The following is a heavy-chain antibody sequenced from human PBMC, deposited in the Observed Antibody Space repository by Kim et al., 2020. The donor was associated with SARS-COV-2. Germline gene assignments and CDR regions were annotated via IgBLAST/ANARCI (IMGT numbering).Heavy chain of an antibody. Sequence: GGSLRLSCVASGFIFGDTYMSWIRQAPGKGLEWLSFTSSVGSFIYYADSVKGRFTISRDNAKESLFLDMTSLTVDDTAVYYCARGHLKPLGWDYWGLGTLVTVSS. D-gene: IGHD1-26*01. J-gene: IGHJ4*02. CDR1: GFIFGDTY. V-gene: IGHV3-11*01. CDR3: ARGHLKPLGWDY. CDR2: TSSVGSFI.